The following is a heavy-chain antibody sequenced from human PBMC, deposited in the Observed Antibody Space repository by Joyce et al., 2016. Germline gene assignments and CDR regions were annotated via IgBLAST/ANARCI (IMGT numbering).Heavy chain of an antibody. D-gene: IGHD2-8*02. CDR2: ISGDSAYI. V-gene: IGHV3-21*02. CDR1: GFTLRTSS. Sequence: EVQLVESGGGLVEPGGYLRISCAASGFTLRTSSMSWFRQAPGEGLGLDSAISGDSAYIFYSDSLKGRFTVSRDNAKNSLYLQMNTLRAEDTAVFFCARGGLVYDYSMDVWGQGTTVTVSS. J-gene: IGHJ6*02. CDR3: ARGGLVYDYSMDV.